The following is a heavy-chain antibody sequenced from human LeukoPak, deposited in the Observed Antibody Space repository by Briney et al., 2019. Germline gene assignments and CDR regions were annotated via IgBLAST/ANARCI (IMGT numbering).Heavy chain of an antibody. J-gene: IGHJ4*02. CDR2: ISAGSGNT. CDR1: GYTFTSYA. V-gene: IGHV1-3*01. D-gene: IGHD1-26*01. Sequence: ASVKVSCKASGYTFTSYAIHWVRQAPGQRLEWMGWISAGSGNTKYSRNFQGRVTFISNTSATTAFMELSSLRSEDAAVYYCARDSGSGNNDYWGQGTLVTVSS. CDR3: ARDSGSGNNDY.